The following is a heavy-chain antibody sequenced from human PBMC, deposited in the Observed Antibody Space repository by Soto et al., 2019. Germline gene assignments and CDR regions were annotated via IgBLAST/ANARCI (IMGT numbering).Heavy chain of an antibody. Sequence: PSETLSLTCTVSGGSISSGGYYWSWIRQHPGKGLEWIGYIYYSGSTYYNPSLKSRVTISVDTSKNQFSLKLSSVTAADTAVYYCASFPVREYQLIDYGMDVWGKGTTVTVSS. J-gene: IGHJ6*04. CDR2: IYYSGST. CDR1: GGSISSGGYY. V-gene: IGHV4-31*02. D-gene: IGHD2-2*01. CDR3: ASFPVREYQLIDYGMDV.